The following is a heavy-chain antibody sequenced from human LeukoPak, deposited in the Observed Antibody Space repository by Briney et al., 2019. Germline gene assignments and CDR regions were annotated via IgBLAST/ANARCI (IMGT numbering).Heavy chain of an antibody. J-gene: IGHJ4*02. Sequence: ASVEVSCKASGYTFTSYGISWVRQAPGQGLEWMGWISAYNGNTDYAQSLQGRVTMTIDTSTSTAYMERSLRSDDTAVYYCARDVGRSYDLDYWGQGTLVTVSS. CDR1: GYTFTSYG. CDR2: ISAYNGNT. D-gene: IGHD3-16*01. V-gene: IGHV1-18*01. CDR3: ARDVGRSYDLDY.